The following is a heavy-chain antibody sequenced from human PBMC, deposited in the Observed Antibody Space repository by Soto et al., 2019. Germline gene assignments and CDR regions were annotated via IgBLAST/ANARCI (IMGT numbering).Heavy chain of an antibody. CDR2: IRSKVDGGTK. V-gene: IGHV3-15*07. CDR1: GFTLTNGW. Sequence: EVQLVESGGGLVKPGDSLRLSCAVSGFTLTNGWMTWVRQAPGKGLEWVGRIRSKVDGGTKDYSARVKGRFTIFRDDSKDTPYLQTNSLKDEDTAVYYCSNGTYRHGADYWGPGTLVTVSS. CDR3: SNGTYRHGADY. D-gene: IGHD5-18*01. J-gene: IGHJ4*02.